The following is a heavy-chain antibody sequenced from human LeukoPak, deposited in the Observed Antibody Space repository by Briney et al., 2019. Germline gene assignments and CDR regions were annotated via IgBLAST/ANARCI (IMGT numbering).Heavy chain of an antibody. CDR1: GFTFSTYG. D-gene: IGHD3-9*01. Sequence: SGGSLRLSCAASGFTFSTYGMSWVRQAPGKGLEWVAVISYDGSNKYYAGSVKGRFTISRDNAKNSLYLQMNSLRAEDTAVYYCARQAGYYYYYMDVWGKGTTVTVSS. CDR3: ARQAGYYYYYMDV. V-gene: IGHV3-30*03. CDR2: ISYDGSNK. J-gene: IGHJ6*03.